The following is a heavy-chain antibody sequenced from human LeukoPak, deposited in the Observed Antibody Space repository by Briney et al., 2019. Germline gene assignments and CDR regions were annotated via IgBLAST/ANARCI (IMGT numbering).Heavy chain of an antibody. CDR2: MNPNTGNT. J-gene: IGHJ3*02. D-gene: IGHD5-18*01. Sequence: GASVKVSCKASGYTFTSYDLNWVRQAPGQGLEWMGWMNPNTGNTGYAQNSQGRITMTRNTSISTAYMELGSLRSEDTADYYCARAGPRGYTSVGTFDIWGQGTMVTVSS. CDR3: ARAGPRGYTSVGTFDI. V-gene: IGHV1-8*01. CDR1: GYTFTSYD.